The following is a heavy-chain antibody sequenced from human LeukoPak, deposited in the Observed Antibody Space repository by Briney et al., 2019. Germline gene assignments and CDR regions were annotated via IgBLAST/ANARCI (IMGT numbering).Heavy chain of an antibody. D-gene: IGHD5-24*01. J-gene: IGHJ5*01. V-gene: IGHV4-61*01. CDR3: ARDIQRSDGYNYDS. CDR2: ISDSGTT. Sequence: SETLSLTCTVSGVSVSGGRYYWSWIRQSPGEGLEVIGYISDSGTTNYNPSLKSRVTISLDTSKNQFSLKLTSVTAADTAVYYCARDIQRSDGYNYDSRGQGTLVTVSS. CDR1: GVSVSGGRYY.